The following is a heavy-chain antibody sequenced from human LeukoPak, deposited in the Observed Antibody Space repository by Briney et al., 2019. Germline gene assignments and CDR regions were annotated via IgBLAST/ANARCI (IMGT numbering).Heavy chain of an antibody. V-gene: IGHV3-7*01. CDR3: AGVRGAYCGGDCYSNDY. Sequence: PGGSLRLSCAASGFNFSSYWMSWVRQAPGKGLEWVANIKQDGSEKYYVDSVKGRFTISKDNAKNSLYLQMNSLRAEDTAVYYCAGVRGAYCGGDCYSNDYWGQGTLVTVSS. D-gene: IGHD2-21*01. J-gene: IGHJ4*02. CDR1: GFNFSSYW. CDR2: IKQDGSEK.